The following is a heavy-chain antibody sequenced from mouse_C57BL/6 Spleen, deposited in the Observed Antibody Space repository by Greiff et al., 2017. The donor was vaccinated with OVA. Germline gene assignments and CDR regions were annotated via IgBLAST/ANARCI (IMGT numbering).Heavy chain of an antibody. CDR2: INPTYGTT. CDR1: GYSFTDYN. J-gene: IGHJ3*01. V-gene: IGHV1-39*01. CDR3: ARSFYDGYYGFAY. Sequence: EVQLQQSGPELVKPGASVKISCKASGYSFTDYNMNWVKQSPGKSLEWIGVINPTYGTTSSNQKFKGKATFTVDQSSSTAYMQLNSLTSEDSAVYDSARSFYDGYYGFAYWGKGTLVTVSA. D-gene: IGHD2-3*01.